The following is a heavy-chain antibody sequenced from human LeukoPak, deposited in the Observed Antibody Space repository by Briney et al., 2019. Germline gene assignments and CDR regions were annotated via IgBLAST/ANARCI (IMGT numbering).Heavy chain of an antibody. J-gene: IGHJ4*02. V-gene: IGHV1-18*01. CDR3: AGRRYSSGWHLDY. Sequence: ASVKVSCRASGYTFPNYGVTWVRQAPGQGLEWMGWISAYNGDTNYAQKFQGRVTMSTDTSTSTAYMELRSLRSDDTAMYYCAGRRYSSGWHLDYWGQGTLVTVSS. CDR1: GYTFPNYG. D-gene: IGHD6-19*01. CDR2: ISAYNGDT.